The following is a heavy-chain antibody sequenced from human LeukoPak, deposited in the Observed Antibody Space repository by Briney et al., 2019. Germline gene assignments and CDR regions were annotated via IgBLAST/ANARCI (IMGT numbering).Heavy chain of an antibody. CDR1: GYTFTGYY. Sequence: ASVKVSCTASGYTFTGYYMHWVRQAPGQGLEWMGWINPNSGGTNYAQKFQGRVTMTRDTSISTAYMELSRLRSDDTAVYYCARDNNYSGNPPYYMDVWGKGTTVTVSS. CDR2: INPNSGGT. J-gene: IGHJ6*03. CDR3: ARDNNYSGNPPYYMDV. D-gene: IGHD1-26*01. V-gene: IGHV1-2*02.